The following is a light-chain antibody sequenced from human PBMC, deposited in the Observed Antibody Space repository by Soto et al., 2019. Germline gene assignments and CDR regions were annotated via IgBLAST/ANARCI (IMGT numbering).Light chain of an antibody. CDR1: QSISSW. CDR3: QQYNSYSPGWLFT. V-gene: IGKV1-5*01. J-gene: IGKJ3*01. CDR2: DAS. Sequence: DIQMTQSPSTLSASVGDRVTITCRASQSISSWLAWYQQKPGKAPKLLIYDASSLESGVPSRFSGSGSGTEFTLTISSLQPDVLSTYYCQQYNSYSPGWLFTFGPGTKVDIK.